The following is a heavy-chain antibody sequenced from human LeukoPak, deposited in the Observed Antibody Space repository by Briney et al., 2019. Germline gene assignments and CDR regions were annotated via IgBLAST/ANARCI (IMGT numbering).Heavy chain of an antibody. J-gene: IGHJ4*02. D-gene: IGHD2-2*01. CDR3: ARIYCSSTSCSDY. CDR1: GGSISSSRYY. V-gene: IGHV4-39*01. Sequence: SETLSLTCTVSGGSISSSRYYWGWIRQPPGKGLEWIGSIYYSGSTYYNPSLKSRVTISVDTSKNQFSLKLSSVTAADTAVYYCARIYCSSTSCSDYWGQGTLVTVSS. CDR2: IYYSGST.